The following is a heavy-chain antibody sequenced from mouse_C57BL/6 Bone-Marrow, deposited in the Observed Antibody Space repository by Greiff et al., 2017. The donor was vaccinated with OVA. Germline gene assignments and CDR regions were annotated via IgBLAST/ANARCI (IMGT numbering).Heavy chain of an antibody. D-gene: IGHD1-1*01. CDR1: GYTFPSYG. Sequence: VQLQQSGAELARPGASVKLSGRASGYTFPSYGISWGKQRTGQGLEWIGEIYPRSGNPYYKETFRGKATLTADNSSSTAYRELRSLTSEDSAVYFCARVYYGSSYDAMDYWGQGTSVTVSS. CDR3: ARVYYGSSYDAMDY. CDR2: IYPRSGNP. V-gene: IGHV1-81*01. J-gene: IGHJ4*01.